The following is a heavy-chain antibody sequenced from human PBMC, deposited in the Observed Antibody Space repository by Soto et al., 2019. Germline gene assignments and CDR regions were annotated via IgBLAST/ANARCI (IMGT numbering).Heavy chain of an antibody. CDR3: VRYLNFPYREFYQGWLDP. V-gene: IGHV3-30-3*01. D-gene: IGHD2-2*01. CDR1: GFTFSSYA. CDR2: ISYDGSNK. J-gene: IGHJ5*02. Sequence: PGGSLRLSCAASGFTFSSYAMHWVRQAPGKGLEWVAVISYDGSNKYYADSVKGRFTISRDNAKNTLYLQMNSLRAEDTAVYYCVRYLNFPYREFYQGWLDPWGQGS.